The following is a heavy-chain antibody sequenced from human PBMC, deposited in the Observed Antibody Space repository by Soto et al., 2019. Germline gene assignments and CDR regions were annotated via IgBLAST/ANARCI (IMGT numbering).Heavy chain of an antibody. CDR3: ARRSSGWYFDY. CDR2: ISGSGGST. V-gene: IGHV3-23*01. D-gene: IGHD6-19*01. Sequence: GGSLRLPCAASGFTFSSYCMSWVRQAPGKGLEWVSAISGSGGSTYYADSVKGRFTISRDNSKNTLYLQLNSLRAEDTAVYYCARRSSGWYFDYWGRGTLVTVSS. CDR1: GFTFSSYC. J-gene: IGHJ4*02.